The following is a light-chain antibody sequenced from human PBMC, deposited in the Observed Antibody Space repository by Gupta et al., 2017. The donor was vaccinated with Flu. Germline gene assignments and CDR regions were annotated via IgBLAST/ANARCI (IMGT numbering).Light chain of an antibody. CDR2: GNS. J-gene: IGLJ1*01. V-gene: IGLV1-44*01. CDR3: AAWDDSLNGHYV. Sequence: GSSSNIGSNNVNWYQQVPGTAPKLLIYGNSQRPSGVPDRFSGSKSGTSASLAISGLQSEDEADYYCAAWDDSLNGHYVFGTGTKVTAL. CDR1: SSNIGSNN.